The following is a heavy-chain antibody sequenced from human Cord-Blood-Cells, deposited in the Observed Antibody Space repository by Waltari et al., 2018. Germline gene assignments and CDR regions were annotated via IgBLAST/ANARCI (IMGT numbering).Heavy chain of an antibody. J-gene: IGHJ4*02. CDR1: GFTVSSNY. V-gene: IGHV3-53*01. Sequence: EVQLVESGGGLIQPGGSLRLSCAASGFTVSSNYIRWVRQAPGKGLEWVSVIYSGGSTYYADSVKGRFTISRDNSKNTLYLQMNSLRAEDTAVYYCARGPYDILTGYYDYWGQGTLVTVSS. CDR3: ARGPYDILTGYYDY. CDR2: IYSGGST. D-gene: IGHD3-9*01.